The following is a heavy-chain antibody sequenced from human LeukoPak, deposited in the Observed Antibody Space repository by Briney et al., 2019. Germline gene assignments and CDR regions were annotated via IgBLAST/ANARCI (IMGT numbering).Heavy chain of an antibody. CDR3: ARVLVASGWSINY. D-gene: IGHD6-19*01. CDR2: IYTSGSS. V-gene: IGHV4-4*07. CDR1: GSFTSSYY. Sequence: PSETLSLTCTVSGSFTSSYYWSWIRQPAGKGLEWIGHIYTSGSSNYNPSLKNRVTMSLDTSKNQFSLKLNSVTAADTAVYYCARVLVASGWSINYWGQGTLVTVSS. J-gene: IGHJ4*02.